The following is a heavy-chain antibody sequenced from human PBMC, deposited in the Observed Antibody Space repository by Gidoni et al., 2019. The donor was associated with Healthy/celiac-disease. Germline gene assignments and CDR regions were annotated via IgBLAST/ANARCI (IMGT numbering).Heavy chain of an antibody. V-gene: IGHV4-39*01. D-gene: IGHD3-10*01. CDR3: ARLKGEDAFGI. J-gene: IGHJ3*02. Sequence: QLQLQESGPGLVKPSETLSLTCTVSGGSISSSSYYWGWIRQPPGKGLEWIGSIYYSGSTYYNPSLKSRVTISVDTSKNQFSLKLSSVTAADTAVYYCARLKGEDAFGIWGQGTMVTVSS. CDR1: GGSISSSSYY. CDR2: IYYSGST.